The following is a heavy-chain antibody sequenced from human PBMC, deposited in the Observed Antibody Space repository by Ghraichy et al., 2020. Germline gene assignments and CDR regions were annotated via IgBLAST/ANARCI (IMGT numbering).Heavy chain of an antibody. V-gene: IGHV4-4*07. Sequence: SETLSLTCTVSGGSISSYYWSWIRQPAGKGLEWIGRIYASGNTNYNPSLKSRVTMLVATSKNQFSLILSAVTAADTAVYYCARDRAENDRGDAFDIWGQGTMVTVSS. J-gene: IGHJ3*02. CDR1: GGSISSYY. D-gene: IGHD1-1*01. CDR3: ARDRAENDRGDAFDI. CDR2: IYASGNT.